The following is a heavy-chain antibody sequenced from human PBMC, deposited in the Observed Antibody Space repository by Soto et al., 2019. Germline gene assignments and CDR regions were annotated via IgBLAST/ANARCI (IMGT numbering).Heavy chain of an antibody. J-gene: IGHJ6*02. Sequence: DVQLLESGGHWVQPGGSLRLSCSASGFTLSSYAMSWVRQAPGKGLEWVSSISAGGDMTYNSDSVRGRFTISRDNSNNALFLQMHNLRIEDTALYYCARGDRGGSGSTASYYSGWDVWGPGATVIVS. CDR2: ISAGGDMT. CDR1: GFTLSSYA. CDR3: ARGDRGGSGSTASYYSGWDV. D-gene: IGHD3-10*01. V-gene: IGHV3-23*01.